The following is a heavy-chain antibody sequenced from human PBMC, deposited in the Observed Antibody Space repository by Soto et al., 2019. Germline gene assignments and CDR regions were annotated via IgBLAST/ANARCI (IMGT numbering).Heavy chain of an antibody. D-gene: IGHD6-13*01. CDR1: GFTFSSYA. Sequence: GGSLRLSCAASGFTFSSYAMSWVRQAPGKGLEWVSAISGSGGSTYYADSVKGRFTISRDNSKNTLYLQMNSLRAEDTAVYYCAKDFLISSSWYRDYYYGMDVWGQGTTVTVSS. V-gene: IGHV3-23*01. CDR3: AKDFLISSSWYRDYYYGMDV. CDR2: ISGSGGST. J-gene: IGHJ6*02.